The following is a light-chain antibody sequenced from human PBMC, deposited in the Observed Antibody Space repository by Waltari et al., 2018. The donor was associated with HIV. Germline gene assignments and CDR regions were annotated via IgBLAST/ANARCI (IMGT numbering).Light chain of an antibody. Sequence: QSALTQPASVSGSLGQSIPVSCTGTTRDFGASDYVSWCQQLPDQAPTRIIYEVSNRPSGVSHRFSGSKSGNTASLTISGLQSDDESTYFCSSYTAANTILFGGGTKLTVL. CDR1: TRDFGASDY. J-gene: IGLJ2*01. CDR3: SSYTAANTIL. CDR2: EVS. V-gene: IGLV2-14*01.